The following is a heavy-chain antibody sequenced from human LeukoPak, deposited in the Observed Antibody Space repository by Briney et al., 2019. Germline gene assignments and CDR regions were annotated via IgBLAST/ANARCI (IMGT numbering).Heavy chain of an antibody. J-gene: IGHJ4*02. V-gene: IGHV4-38-2*01. CDR2: IYHSGST. CDR1: GYSISSGYY. CDR3: ARRGEKWEPSDY. D-gene: IGHD1-26*01. Sequence: SETLSLTCAVSGYSISSGYYWGWIRQPPGKGLEWIGSIYHSGSTYYNPSLKSRVTISVDTSKNQFSLELSSVTAADTAVYYCARRGEKWEPSDYWGQGTLVTVSS.